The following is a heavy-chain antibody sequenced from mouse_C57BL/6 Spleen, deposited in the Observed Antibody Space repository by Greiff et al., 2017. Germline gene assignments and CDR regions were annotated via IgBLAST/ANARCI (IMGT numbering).Heavy chain of an antibody. Sequence: VQLQQPGAELVKPGASVKLSCKASGYTFTSYWMQWVKQRPGQGLEWIGEIDPSDSYTNYNQKFKGKATLTVDTSSSTAYMQLSSLTSEDSAVYYCARAGNYEGWFAYWGQGTLVTVSA. J-gene: IGHJ3*01. CDR2: IDPSDSYT. CDR1: GYTFTSYW. CDR3: ARAGNYEGWFAY. D-gene: IGHD2-1*01. V-gene: IGHV1-50*01.